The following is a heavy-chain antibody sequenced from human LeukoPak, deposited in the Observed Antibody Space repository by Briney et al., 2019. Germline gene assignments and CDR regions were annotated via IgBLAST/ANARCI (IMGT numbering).Heavy chain of an antibody. J-gene: IGHJ4*02. CDR1: GXTFSDYY. CDR3: ARDWGYCSGGSCFLFDC. D-gene: IGHD2-15*01. V-gene: IGHV3-11*05. CDR2: ISSSSSYT. Sequence: PGGSLRLSCAASGXTFSDYYMSWIRQAPGKGLEWVSYISSSSSYTNYADSVKGRFTISRDNAKNSLYLQMNSLRAEDTAVYYCARDWGYCSGGSCFLFDCWGQGTLVTVSS.